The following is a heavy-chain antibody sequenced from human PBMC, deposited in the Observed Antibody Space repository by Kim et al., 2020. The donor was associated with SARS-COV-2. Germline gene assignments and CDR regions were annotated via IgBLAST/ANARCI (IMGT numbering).Heavy chain of an antibody. J-gene: IGHJ6*02. Sequence: SVKVSCKASGFSFINSAVHWVRQARGQRLEWMGWIVVGNGDTNYTQKFQERVIITTDKSTSTAYMELRSLRSGDTADYYCAAGWLTMVRGKFYYGMDVWGQGTTITVSS. CDR1: GFSFINSA. CDR3: AAGWLTMVRGKFYYGMDV. V-gene: IGHV1-58*01. CDR2: IVVGNGDT. D-gene: IGHD3-10*01.